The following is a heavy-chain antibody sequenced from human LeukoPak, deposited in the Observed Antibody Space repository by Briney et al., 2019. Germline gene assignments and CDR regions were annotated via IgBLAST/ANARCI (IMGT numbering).Heavy chain of an antibody. Sequence: ASVKVSCKASGYTFTGYYMHWVRQAPGQGLEWMGWINPNSGGTNYAQKFQGRVTMTRDTSISTAYMELSRLRSDDTAVYYCARTNSGSYWERLRYNWFDPWGQGTLVTVSS. CDR3: ARTNSGSYWERLRYNWFDP. CDR1: GYTFTGYY. D-gene: IGHD1-26*01. V-gene: IGHV1-2*02. CDR2: INPNSGGT. J-gene: IGHJ5*02.